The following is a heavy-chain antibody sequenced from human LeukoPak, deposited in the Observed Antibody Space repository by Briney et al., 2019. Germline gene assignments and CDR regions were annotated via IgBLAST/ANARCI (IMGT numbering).Heavy chain of an antibody. CDR1: GFIFSSYA. CDR2: ISGSGGST. CDR3: ATTYYYGTGSFDS. Sequence: GGSLRLSCAASGFIFSSYAMCWVRQAPGKGLEWVSGISGSGGSTYYADSMQGRFTISRDNSKNTLYLQMNSLRAEDTAVYYCATTYYYGTGSFDSWGQGTLATVSS. J-gene: IGHJ4*02. D-gene: IGHD3-10*01. V-gene: IGHV3-23*01.